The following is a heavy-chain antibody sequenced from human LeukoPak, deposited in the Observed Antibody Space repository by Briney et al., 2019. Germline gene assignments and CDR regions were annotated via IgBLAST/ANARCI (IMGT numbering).Heavy chain of an antibody. Sequence: GGSLRLSCAGSGCIFSSYEMNWVRQAPGKGLEWVSYISNTDSTIYYADSVKGRFTISRDNAKNSLYLQMDSLRVEDTAVYYCARDGGLSNNVCFLDYWGQGTLVTVSS. V-gene: IGHV3-48*03. D-gene: IGHD2/OR15-2a*01. CDR1: GCIFSSYE. CDR3: ARDGGLSNNVCFLDY. CDR2: ISNTDSTI. J-gene: IGHJ4*02.